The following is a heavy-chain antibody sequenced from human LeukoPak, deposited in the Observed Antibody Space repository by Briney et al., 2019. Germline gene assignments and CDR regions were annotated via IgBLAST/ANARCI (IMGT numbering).Heavy chain of an antibody. CDR3: AREGGRYSGYDY. Sequence: GGSLRLSCAASEFTFTSYCMSWVRQAPGKGLEWVANIKDDGSEKYYVDSVKGRFTISRDNAKNSLYLQMSSLRAEDTAVYYCAREGGRYSGYDYWGQGTLVTVSS. V-gene: IGHV3-7*01. J-gene: IGHJ4*02. D-gene: IGHD5-12*01. CDR1: EFTFTSYC. CDR2: IKDDGSEK.